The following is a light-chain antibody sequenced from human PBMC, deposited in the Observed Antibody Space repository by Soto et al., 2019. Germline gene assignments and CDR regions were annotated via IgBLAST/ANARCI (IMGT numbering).Light chain of an antibody. J-gene: IGKJ1*01. V-gene: IGKV1-39*01. CDR2: ASS. Sequence: DIQMTQSPSSLSASVGDRLTIPCRASQAVGSYLNWFQQKAGKPPKLLIYASSKLERGVPSRFRGTGSGTDFTLTVSSLQPEDFATYYCQQAYRAPWTFGQGTKVEV. CDR1: QAVGSY. CDR3: QQAYRAPWT.